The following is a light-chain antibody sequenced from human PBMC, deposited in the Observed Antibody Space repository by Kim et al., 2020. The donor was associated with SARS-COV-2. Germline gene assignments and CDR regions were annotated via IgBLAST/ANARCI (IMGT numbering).Light chain of an antibody. Sequence: SASVGDRVTITCRARQSISSWLAWYQQKPGKAPKLLIYKASSLESGVPSRFSGSGSGTEFTLTISSLQPDDFATYYCQQYNSYPWTFGQGTKVDIK. CDR1: QSISSW. V-gene: IGKV1-5*03. CDR3: QQYNSYPWT. J-gene: IGKJ1*01. CDR2: KAS.